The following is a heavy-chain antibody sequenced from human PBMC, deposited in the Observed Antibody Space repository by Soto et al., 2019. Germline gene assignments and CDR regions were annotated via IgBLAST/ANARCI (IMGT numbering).Heavy chain of an antibody. D-gene: IGHD2-15*01. CDR2: IKPDGSEK. Sequence: EVQLVESGGGLVQPGGSLRLSCAASGFTFSSYWMSWVRQAPGKGLEWVANIKPDGSEKSYVDSVKGRLTISRDNAKNSLYLQMNSLRADDTVVYYCAREDKNTFDIWGQGTVVTVSS. V-gene: IGHV3-7*01. CDR1: GFTFSSYW. CDR3: AREDKNTFDI. J-gene: IGHJ3*02.